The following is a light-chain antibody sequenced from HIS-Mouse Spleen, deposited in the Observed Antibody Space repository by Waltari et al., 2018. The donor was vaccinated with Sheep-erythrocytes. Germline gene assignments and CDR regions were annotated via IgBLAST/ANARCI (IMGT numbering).Light chain of an antibody. CDR1: ALPKKY. CDR3: YSTDSSGNHRV. CDR2: EDS. V-gene: IGLV3-10*01. J-gene: IGLJ3*02. Sequence: SYELTQPPSVSVSPGQTARLPCSGDALPKKYSSWDQQKSGQAPVLVIYEDSKRPSGIPERFSGSSSGTMATLTISGAQVEDEADYYCYSTDSSGNHRVFGGGTKLTVL.